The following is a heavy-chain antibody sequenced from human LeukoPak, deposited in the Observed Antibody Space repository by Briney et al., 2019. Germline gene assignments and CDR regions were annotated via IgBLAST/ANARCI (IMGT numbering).Heavy chain of an antibody. CDR3: ARSSRYGTARDRLVQGYYFDY. J-gene: IGHJ4*02. CDR1: GGSFSGSY. V-gene: IGHV4-34*01. CDR2: INQSGSG. Sequence: SETLSLTCSVYGGSFSGSYWSWIRQPPGKGLEWIGEINQSGSGNYNPSLKSRVTISVDTSKNQFSLKLSSVTAADTAVYYCARSSRYGTARDRLVQGYYFDYWGQGTLVTVSS. D-gene: IGHD6-6*01.